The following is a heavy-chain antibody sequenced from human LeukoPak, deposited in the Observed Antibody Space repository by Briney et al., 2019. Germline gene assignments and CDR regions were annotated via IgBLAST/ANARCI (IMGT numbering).Heavy chain of an antibody. D-gene: IGHD3-3*01. CDR1: GFTFSSYG. CDR2: IWYDGSNK. V-gene: IGHV3-33*01. Sequence: QPGRSLRLSCAASGFTFSSYGMHRVRQAPGKGLEWVAVIWYDGSNKYYADSVKGRFTISRDNSKNTLYLQMNSLRAEDTAVYYCARDPTPKIFGVVITYYFDYWGQGTLVTVSS. CDR3: ARDPTPKIFGVVITYYFDY. J-gene: IGHJ4*02.